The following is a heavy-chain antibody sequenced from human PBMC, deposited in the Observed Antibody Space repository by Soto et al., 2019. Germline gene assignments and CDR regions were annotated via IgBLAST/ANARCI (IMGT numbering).Heavy chain of an antibody. CDR3: AGGWYGGYMDV. CDR2: INSDGSST. Sequence: EVQLVESGGGLVQPGGSLRLSCADSVFTFSSYWMHWVRQAPGKGLVWVSRINSDGSSTFYADSVKGRFTISRDYAKNTLYLQMNSLRAEDTAVYYCAGGWYGGYMDVWGKGTTVTVSS. V-gene: IGHV3-74*01. D-gene: IGHD6-19*01. CDR1: VFTFSSYW. J-gene: IGHJ6*03.